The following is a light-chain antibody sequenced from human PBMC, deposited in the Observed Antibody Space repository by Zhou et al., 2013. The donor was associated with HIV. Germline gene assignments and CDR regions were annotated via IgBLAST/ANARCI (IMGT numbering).Light chain of an antibody. CDR3: QQRSKWLT. CDR2: GAS. Sequence: EIVLTQSPGTLSLSPGERATLSCRASQSISATYLAWYQQKPGQTPRLLIYGASSRATGTPDRFRGSGSGTDFTLTISRLEPEDLAVYYCQQRSKWLTFGAGTKLEIK. CDR1: QSISATY. J-gene: IGKJ4*01. V-gene: IGKV3D-20*02.